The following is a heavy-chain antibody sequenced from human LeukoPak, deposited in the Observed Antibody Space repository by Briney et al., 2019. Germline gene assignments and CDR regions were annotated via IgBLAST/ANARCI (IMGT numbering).Heavy chain of an antibody. CDR2: IYYSGST. V-gene: IGHV4-39*01. CDR3: ARLGAGPNWFDP. Sequence: SETLPLTCTVSGGSISSSSYYWGWIRQPPGKGLEWIGSIYYSGSTYYNPSLKSRVTISVDTSKNQFSLKLSSVTAADTAVYYCARLGAGPNWFDPWGQGTLVTVSS. CDR1: GGSISSSSYY. J-gene: IGHJ5*02. D-gene: IGHD3-10*01.